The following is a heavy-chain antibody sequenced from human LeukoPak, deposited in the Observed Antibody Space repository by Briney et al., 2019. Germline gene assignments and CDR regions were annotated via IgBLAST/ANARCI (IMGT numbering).Heavy chain of an antibody. D-gene: IGHD1-26*01. Sequence: PSETLSLTCTVSGGSISSYYWSWIRQPPGKGLAWIGYIYYSGSTNYNPSLKSRVTISVDTSKNQFFLKLSSVTAADTAVYYCASKGSYFRAFDIWGQGTMVTVSS. J-gene: IGHJ3*02. CDR1: GGSISSYY. V-gene: IGHV4-59*01. CDR3: ASKGSYFRAFDI. CDR2: IYYSGST.